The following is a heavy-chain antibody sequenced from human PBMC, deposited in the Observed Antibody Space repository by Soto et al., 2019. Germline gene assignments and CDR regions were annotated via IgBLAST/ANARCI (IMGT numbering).Heavy chain of an antibody. D-gene: IGHD6-13*01. CDR1: GFTFSAYV. Sequence: GGSLRHSCVASGFTFSAYVMSWVRQAPGKGLEWVSSITSSGGGTYYADSVKGRFTVSRDNSRNTVYLQMNSLRDEDTAVYYCAKLTAAWGQGTLVTVSS. V-gene: IGHV3-23*01. CDR2: ITSSGGGT. J-gene: IGHJ4*02. CDR3: AKLTAA.